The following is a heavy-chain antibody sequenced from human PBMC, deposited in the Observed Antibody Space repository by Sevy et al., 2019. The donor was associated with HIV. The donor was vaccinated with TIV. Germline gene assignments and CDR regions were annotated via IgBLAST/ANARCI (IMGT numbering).Heavy chain of an antibody. D-gene: IGHD4-17*01. CDR1: GYTLTELS. J-gene: IGHJ6*03. V-gene: IGHV1-24*01. CDR3: ATIMRTTVSYYYYYMDV. CDR2: FDPEDGET. Sequence: GASVKVSCKVSGYTLTELSMHWVRQAPGKGLEWMGGFDPEDGETIYAQKFQGRVTMTEDTSTDTAYMELSSLRSEDTAVYYCATIMRTTVSYYYYYMDVWGKGTTVTVSS.